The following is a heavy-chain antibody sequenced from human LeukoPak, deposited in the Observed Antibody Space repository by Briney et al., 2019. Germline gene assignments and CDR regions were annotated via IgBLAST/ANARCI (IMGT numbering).Heavy chain of an antibody. CDR1: GFTFSSYS. V-gene: IGHV3-21*01. J-gene: IGHJ5*02. CDR2: ISSSSSSYI. D-gene: IGHD3-22*01. CDR3: ARDDNYDSSGYFMFDP. Sequence: GGSLRLSCAASGFTFSSYSMNWVRQAPGKGLEWVSSISSSSSSYIYYADSVKGRFTISRDNAKNSLYLQMNSLRAEDTAVYYCARDDNYDSSGYFMFDPWGQGTLVTVSS.